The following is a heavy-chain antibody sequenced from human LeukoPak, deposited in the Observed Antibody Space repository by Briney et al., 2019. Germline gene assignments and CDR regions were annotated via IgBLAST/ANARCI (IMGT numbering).Heavy chain of an antibody. CDR1: GFTFSSYG. CDR3: AKFPSTVPTNYFDY. CDR2: ISGSGGST. Sequence: RGSLRLSCAASGFTFSSYGMSRVRQAPGKGLEWVSIISGSGGSTYYADSVKGRFTISRDNSKNTLYLQMNSLRAEDTAIYYCAKFPSTVPTNYFDYWGQGTLVTVSS. J-gene: IGHJ4*02. V-gene: IGHV3-23*01. D-gene: IGHD2-2*01.